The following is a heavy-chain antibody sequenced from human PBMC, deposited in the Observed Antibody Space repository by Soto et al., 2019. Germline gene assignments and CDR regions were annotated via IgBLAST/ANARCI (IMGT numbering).Heavy chain of an antibody. CDR1: GISFSTYW. CDR2: INSDGSST. CDR3: AREYSSSRYFDY. D-gene: IGHD6-13*01. Sequence: EVQLVESGGGLVQPGGSLRLSCAASGISFSTYWMHWVRQAPGKGLVWVSRINSDGSSTSYADSVKGRFTISRDNAKNTLYLQMNSLRAEDTAVYYCAREYSSSRYFDYWGQGTLVTVSS. V-gene: IGHV3-74*01. J-gene: IGHJ4*02.